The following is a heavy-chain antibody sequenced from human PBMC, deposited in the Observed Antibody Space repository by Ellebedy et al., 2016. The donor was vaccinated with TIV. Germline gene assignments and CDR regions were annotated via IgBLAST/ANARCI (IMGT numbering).Heavy chain of an antibody. J-gene: IGHJ3*02. Sequence: SGPTLVXPTQTLTLTCTFSGFSLSTSGMCVSWIRQPPGKALEWLALIDWDDDKYYSTSLKTRLTISKDTSKNQVVLTMTNMDPVDTATYYCARLPCLTGVDDAFDIWGQGTMVTVSS. CDR2: IDWDDDK. V-gene: IGHV2-70*01. CDR1: GFSLSTSGMC. D-gene: IGHD7-27*01. CDR3: ARLPCLTGVDDAFDI.